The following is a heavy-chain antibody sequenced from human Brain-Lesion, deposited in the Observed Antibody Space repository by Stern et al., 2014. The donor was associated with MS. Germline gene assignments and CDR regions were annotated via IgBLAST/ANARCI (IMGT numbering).Heavy chain of an antibody. J-gene: IGHJ4*02. Sequence: QVQLVQSGPGLVKPSETLSLTCTVSGGSISSSSYYWGWIRQPPGKGLEWIGSIYYRGSTYYNPSLKSRVTISMDTPKNHFPLRLSSVTAADTAVYFCAKLWLGELPESPFDYWGQGTLVTVSS. V-gene: IGHV4-39*01. CDR2: IYYRGST. D-gene: IGHD3-10*01. CDR3: AKLWLGELPESPFDY. CDR1: GGSISSSSYY.